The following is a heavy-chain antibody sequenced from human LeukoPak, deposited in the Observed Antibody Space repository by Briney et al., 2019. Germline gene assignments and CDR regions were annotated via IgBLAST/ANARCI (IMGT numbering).Heavy chain of an antibody. CDR2: INPNRGST. V-gene: IGHV1-46*01. Sequence: ASVKVSCTASGFRFTSYGLTWVRQAPGQGLEWMGIINPNRGSTSYAQKFQGRVTMTRDMSTSTVYMELSSLRSEDTAVYYCAKDYYDSSGYCDYWGQGTLVTVSS. CDR1: GFRFTSYG. J-gene: IGHJ4*02. CDR3: AKDYYDSSGYCDY. D-gene: IGHD3-22*01.